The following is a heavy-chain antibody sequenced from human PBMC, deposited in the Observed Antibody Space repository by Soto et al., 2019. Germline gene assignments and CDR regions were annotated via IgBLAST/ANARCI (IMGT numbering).Heavy chain of an antibody. CDR3: ARGLLVRPGSYYTPDPRAIYYYGMDV. CDR1: GGSFSGYY. J-gene: IGHJ6*02. D-gene: IGHD3-10*01. CDR2: INHSGST. V-gene: IGHV4-34*01. Sequence: SETLSLTCAVYGGSFSGYYWSWIRQPPGKGLEWIGEINHSGSTNYNPSLKSRVTISVDTSKNQFSLKLSSVTAADTAVYYCARGLLVRPGSYYTPDPRAIYYYGMDVWGQGTTVTVSS.